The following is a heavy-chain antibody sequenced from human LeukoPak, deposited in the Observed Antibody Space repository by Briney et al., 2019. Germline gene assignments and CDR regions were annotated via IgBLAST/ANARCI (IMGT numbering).Heavy chain of an antibody. J-gene: IGHJ5*02. V-gene: IGHV3-7*01. Sequence: GGSLRLSCAASGFTFSSYWMSWVRQAPGKGLEWVANILPDGSAKNYVDSVKGRFIISRDNAKNSVSLQMNSLRAEDTAIYYCAKGLGVGYCSGGSCYNNWLDPWGQGTLVTVSS. CDR2: ILPDGSAK. CDR1: GFTFSSYW. CDR3: AKGLGVGYCSGGSCYNNWLDP. D-gene: IGHD2-15*01.